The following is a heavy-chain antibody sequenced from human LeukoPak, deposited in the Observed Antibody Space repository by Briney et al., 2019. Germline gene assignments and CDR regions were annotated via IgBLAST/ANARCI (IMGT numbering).Heavy chain of an antibody. CDR1: GFTFSSHG. CDR3: APLNGDYSLVD. Sequence: GGSLRLSCAASGFTFSSHGINWVRQAPGKGLEWVSGISPSGDITYYADSVQGRFTISRDNSKNMMYVQINSLRAEDTAVYYCAPLNGDYSLVDWGQGTLVTVSS. D-gene: IGHD4-17*01. CDR2: ISPSGDIT. J-gene: IGHJ4*02. V-gene: IGHV3-23*01.